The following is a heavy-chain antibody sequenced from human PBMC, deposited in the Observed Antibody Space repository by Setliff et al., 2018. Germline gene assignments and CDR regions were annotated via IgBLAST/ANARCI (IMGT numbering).Heavy chain of an antibody. J-gene: IGHJ4*02. V-gene: IGHV4-30-4*08. CDR3: ARVGEAYCGGDCPKTPAIYYFDY. CDR2: IYSSGST. Sequence: PSETLSLTCTVSGGSISSGDYYWSWIRQPPGKGLEWIGYIYSSGSTYYNPSLKSRVSISVDTSKIQFSLKLSSVTAADTAVYYCARVGEAYCGGDCPKTPAIYYFDYWGQGTLVTVSS. CDR1: GGSISSGDYY. D-gene: IGHD2-21*02.